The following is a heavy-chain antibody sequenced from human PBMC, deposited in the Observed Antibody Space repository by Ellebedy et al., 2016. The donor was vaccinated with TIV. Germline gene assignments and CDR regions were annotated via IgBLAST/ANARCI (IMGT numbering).Heavy chain of an antibody. CDR1: GYTFTSYY. Sequence: ASVKVSCKASGYTFTSYYMHWVRQAPGQGLEWMGIINPSGGSTSYAQKFQGRVTITRDMSTSTAYMELSSLRSEDTAVYYCAADLSGSYYGYWGQGTLVTVSS. CDR3: AADLSGSYYGY. V-gene: IGHV1-46*01. J-gene: IGHJ4*02. D-gene: IGHD1-26*01. CDR2: INPSGGST.